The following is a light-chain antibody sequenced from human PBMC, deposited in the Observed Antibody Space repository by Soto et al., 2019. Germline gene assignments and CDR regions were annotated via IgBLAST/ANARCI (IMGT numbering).Light chain of an antibody. V-gene: IGLV1-51*01. CDR1: SSNIGNNF. CDR3: GAYDASLGVRL. J-gene: IGLJ2*01. Sequence: QSVLTQPPSVPAAPGQKVTISCSGSSSNIGNNFVSWYQQVPGTAPKLLIYDNNKRPSGIPDRFSGSKSGTSATLGITGLQTGDEADYYCGAYDASLGVRLFGGGTKLTVL. CDR2: DNN.